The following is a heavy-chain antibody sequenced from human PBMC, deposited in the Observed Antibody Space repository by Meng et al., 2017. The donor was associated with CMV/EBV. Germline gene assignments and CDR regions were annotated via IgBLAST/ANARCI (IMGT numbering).Heavy chain of an antibody. J-gene: IGHJ5*02. CDR3: ARGGGIVVPAAYARGGFDP. V-gene: IGHV1-2*02. CDR2: IDPKDGGT. Sequence: FTGYYMPWGRQAPGTGLEWSGWIDPKDGGTNYAQTFQGRVTMTRETSISTAYMGLSRLRSDDTAVYYCARGGGIVVPAAYARGGFDPWGQGTLVTVSS. CDR1: FTGYY. D-gene: IGHD2-2*01.